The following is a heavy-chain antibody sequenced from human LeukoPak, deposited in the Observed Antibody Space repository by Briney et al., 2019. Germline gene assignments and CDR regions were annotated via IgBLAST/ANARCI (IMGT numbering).Heavy chain of an antibody. CDR2: LYSNDRT. Sequence: GGSLRLSRAASGFTVSSSYMSWVRQAPGKGLEWVSVLYSNDRTYYADSVKGRFATSRDNSKNTLYLQMNSLRAEDTAVYYCVGSYYGDYVRDYWGQGTLVTVSS. CDR3: VGSYYGDYVRDY. V-gene: IGHV3-66*02. J-gene: IGHJ4*02. CDR1: GFTVSSSY. D-gene: IGHD4-17*01.